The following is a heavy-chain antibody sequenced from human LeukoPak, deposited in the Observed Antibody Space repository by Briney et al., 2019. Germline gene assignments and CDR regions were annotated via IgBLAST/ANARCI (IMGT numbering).Heavy chain of an antibody. V-gene: IGHV3-23*01. CDR3: AKVPPQYSSSSADY. CDR2: ISTSGGST. Sequence: GGSLRLFCAASGFTFTVYAMSWVRQAPGKGLEWVSTISTSGGSTHYADSVKGRFTISRDNSKNTLYLQMNSLRAEDTAVYYCAKVPPQYSSSSADYWGQGTLVSVSS. D-gene: IGHD6-6*01. CDR1: GFTFTVYA. J-gene: IGHJ4*02.